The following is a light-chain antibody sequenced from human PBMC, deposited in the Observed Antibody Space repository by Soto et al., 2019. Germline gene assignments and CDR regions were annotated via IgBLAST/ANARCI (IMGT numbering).Light chain of an antibody. J-gene: IGLJ1*01. CDR3: SSSGGTSSVYV. Sequence: QSVLTQPRSVSGSPGQSVTISCIGTSSDVGASNYVSWYQHLPGKAPQLVIYDVRYRPSGVPDRFSGSKSGNAASLTISGLQTEDEADYYCSSSGGTSSVYVFGSGTKVTVL. V-gene: IGLV2-11*01. CDR1: SSDVGASNY. CDR2: DVR.